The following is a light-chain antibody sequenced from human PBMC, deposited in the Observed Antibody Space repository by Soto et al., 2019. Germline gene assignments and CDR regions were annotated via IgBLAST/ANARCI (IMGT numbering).Light chain of an antibody. CDR1: QSISSY. CDR3: QQSYSTPRT. CDR2: AAS. Sequence: DIQMTQSPSSLSASVGDRVTITCRASQSISSYLNWYREKPGKAPKLLIHAASSLQSGVPSRFSGSGSGTDFTLTISSLQPEDFATYYCQQSYSTPRTFGQGTKLEIK. V-gene: IGKV1-39*01. J-gene: IGKJ2*01.